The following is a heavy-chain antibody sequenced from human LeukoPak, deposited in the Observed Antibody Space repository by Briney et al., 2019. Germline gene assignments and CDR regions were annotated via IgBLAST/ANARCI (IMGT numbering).Heavy chain of an antibody. CDR1: GFIFSSHE. CDR3: VRRLLN. V-gene: IGHV3-48*03. J-gene: IGHJ4*02. Sequence: PGGSLRLSCAASGFIFSSHEMNWVRQAPGKGLEWIAYISSSGTTIYYADSVKGRFTISRDNAKSSLYLQMNSLRADDTAVYFCVRRLLNWGRGTLVTVSA. CDR2: ISSSGTTI.